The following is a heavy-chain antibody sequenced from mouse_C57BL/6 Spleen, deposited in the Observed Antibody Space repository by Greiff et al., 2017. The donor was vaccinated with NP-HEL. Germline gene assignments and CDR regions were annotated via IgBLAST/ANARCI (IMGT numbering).Heavy chain of an antibody. CDR3: ARDYEWFAY. D-gene: IGHD2-3*01. V-gene: IGHV5-4*01. CDR2: ISPGGSYT. J-gene: IGHJ3*01. Sequence: EVQLVESGGGLVKPGGSLKLSCAASGFTFSSYAMSWVRQTPEKRLEWVATISPGGSYTYYPDNVKGRFTISRDNAKNNLYLQMSHLKSEDTAMYYCARDYEWFAYWGQGTLVTVSA. CDR1: GFTFSSYA.